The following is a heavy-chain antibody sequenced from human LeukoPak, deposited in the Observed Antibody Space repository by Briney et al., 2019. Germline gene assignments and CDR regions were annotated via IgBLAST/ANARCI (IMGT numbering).Heavy chain of an antibody. CDR1: GFTFSSYA. Sequence: GGSLRLSCAASGFTFSSYAMSWVRQAPGKGPEWVSAIGGRGGSTYYADSVGGRFTISRDNSKDMVYLQMNSLKVEDTATYYCGKEGGAWGQGTKVTVSS. D-gene: IGHD3-16*01. J-gene: IGHJ5*02. CDR2: IGGRGGST. V-gene: IGHV3-23*01. CDR3: GKEGGA.